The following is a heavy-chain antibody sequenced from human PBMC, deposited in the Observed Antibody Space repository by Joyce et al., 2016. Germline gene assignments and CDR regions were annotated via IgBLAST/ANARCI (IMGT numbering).Heavy chain of an antibody. D-gene: IGHD3-3*01. CDR2: IYFSGST. V-gene: IGHV4-30-4*01. CDR1: GGSISSGDYY. Sequence: QVQLQESGPGLVKPSQTLSLTCTVSGGSISSGDYYWRWVRQSPGKGLEWIGYIYFSGSTHRNPSLKSRLTISADTSKNQFSLKVRSVTAADTAVYYCARGNGDFWSGYYNYFDYWGQGILVTVSS. CDR3: ARGNGDFWSGYYNYFDY. J-gene: IGHJ4*02.